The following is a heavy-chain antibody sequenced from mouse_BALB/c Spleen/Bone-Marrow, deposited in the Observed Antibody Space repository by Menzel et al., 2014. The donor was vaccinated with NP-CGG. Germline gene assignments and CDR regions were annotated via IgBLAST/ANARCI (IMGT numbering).Heavy chain of an antibody. CDR3: TRDDYDGAWFAY. J-gene: IGHJ3*01. V-gene: IGHV5-6-4*01. D-gene: IGHD2-4*01. Sequence: DVMLVESGGGLVKPGGSLKLSCAASGFTFSSYTMSWVRQTPEKRLEWVATTSSGGSYTYYPDSVKGRFTISRGNAKNTLYLQMSSLKSEDTAMYYCTRDDYDGAWFAYWGQGTLVTVSA. CDR2: TSSGGSYT. CDR1: GFTFSSYT.